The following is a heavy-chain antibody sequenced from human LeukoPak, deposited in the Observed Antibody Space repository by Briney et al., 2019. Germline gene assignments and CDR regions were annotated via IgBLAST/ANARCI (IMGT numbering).Heavy chain of an antibody. V-gene: IGHV4-59*01. Sequence: SETLSLTCTVSGGSISSFYWSWIRQPPGKGLEWIGYIYYSGSTNYNPSLKSRVTFSVDTSKNQFSLKLSSVTAADTAVYYCARAYSSSWTRNFDLWGRGTLVTVSS. CDR2: IYYSGST. J-gene: IGHJ2*01. D-gene: IGHD6-13*01. CDR3: ARAYSSSWTRNFDL. CDR1: GGSISSFY.